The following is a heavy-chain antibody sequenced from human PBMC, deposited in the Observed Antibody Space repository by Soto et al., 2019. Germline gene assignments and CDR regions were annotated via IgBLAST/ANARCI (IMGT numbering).Heavy chain of an antibody. Sequence: QVQLVESGGGVVQPGRSLRLSCAASGFTFSSYAMHWVRQAPGKGLEWVAVISYDGSNKYYADSVKGRFTISRDNSKNTLYLQMNSLRAEDTAVYYCARDVTIFGVALPDAWGQGTLVTVSS. D-gene: IGHD3-3*01. V-gene: IGHV3-30-3*01. CDR3: ARDVTIFGVALPDA. J-gene: IGHJ4*02. CDR2: ISYDGSNK. CDR1: GFTFSSYA.